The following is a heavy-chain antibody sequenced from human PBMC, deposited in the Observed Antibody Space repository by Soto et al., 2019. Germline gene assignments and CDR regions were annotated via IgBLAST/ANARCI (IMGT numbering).Heavy chain of an antibody. Sequence: VSVNVTSKAPGYTITGKYLHSLRQATGKGLEWMGWMNPNSANTAYAQKFQGRVTMTRNTSISTAYMELSSLTSEDTAVYYFARWNPPGGSYGLHNWFDPWGQGTLVTVSS. J-gene: IGHJ5*02. V-gene: IGHV1-8*02. D-gene: IGHD1-26*01. CDR1: GYTITGKY. CDR2: MNPNSANT. CDR3: ARWNPPGGSYGLHNWFDP.